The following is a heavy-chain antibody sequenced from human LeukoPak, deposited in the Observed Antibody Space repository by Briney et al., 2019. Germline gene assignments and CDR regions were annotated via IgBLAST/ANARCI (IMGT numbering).Heavy chain of an antibody. CDR3: AIEFTYYDFWSGQGSLDV. CDR1: GFTFSSYS. CDR2: ISSSSSTI. J-gene: IGHJ6*04. D-gene: IGHD3-3*01. Sequence: PGGSLRLSCAASGFTFSSYSMNWVRQAPGKGLEWVSYISSSSSTIYYADSVKGRFTISRDNAKNSLYLQMNSLRAEDTAVYYCAIEFTYYDFWSGQGSLDVWGKGTTVTVSS. V-gene: IGHV3-48*04.